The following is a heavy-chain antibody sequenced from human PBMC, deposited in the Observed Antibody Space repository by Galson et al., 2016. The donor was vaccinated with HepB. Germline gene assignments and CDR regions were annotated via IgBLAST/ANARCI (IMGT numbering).Heavy chain of an antibody. CDR3: ARDVGYETLDC. J-gene: IGHJ4*02. Sequence: SLRLSCAGSGFSLSTYWMVWVRQAPGKGLEWVANINRDGSEKYSVGGRFSISRDNAKNSLYLQMDSLRAEDTAVYYCARDVGYETLDCWGQGTLVTVSA. D-gene: IGHD2-2*01. V-gene: IGHV3-7*01. CDR2: INRDGSEK. CDR1: GFSLSTYW.